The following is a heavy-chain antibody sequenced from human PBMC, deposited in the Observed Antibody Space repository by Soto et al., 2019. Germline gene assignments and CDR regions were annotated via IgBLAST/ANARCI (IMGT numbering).Heavy chain of an antibody. CDR3: ARGGSSGWSA. D-gene: IGHD6-19*01. CDR2: ISYDGSNK. V-gene: IGHV3-30-3*01. J-gene: IGHJ5*02. Sequence: VQLVESGGGVVQPGRSLRLSCAASGFTFSSYAMHWVRQAPGKGLEWVAVISYDGSNKYYADSVKGRFTISRDNSKNTLYLQMNSLRAEDTAVYYCARGGSSGWSAWGQGTLVTVSS. CDR1: GFTFSSYA.